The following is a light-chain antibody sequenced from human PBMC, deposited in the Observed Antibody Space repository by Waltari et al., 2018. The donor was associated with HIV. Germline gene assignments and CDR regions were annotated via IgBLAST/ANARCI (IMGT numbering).Light chain of an antibody. CDR3: SSYAGSNSWV. CDR2: EVS. CDR1: SSDVGGSNY. Sequence: QSALTQPPSASGSPGQSVTISCTGTSSDVGGSNYVSWYQHHPGKAPKVIISEVSKRPSGVPDRFSGSKSGNTASLTVSGLQADDEADYYCSSYAGSNSWVFGGGTKLTVL. V-gene: IGLV2-8*01. J-gene: IGLJ3*02.